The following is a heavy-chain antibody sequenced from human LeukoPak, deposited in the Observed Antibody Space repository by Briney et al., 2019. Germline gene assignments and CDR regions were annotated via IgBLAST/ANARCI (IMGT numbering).Heavy chain of an antibody. D-gene: IGHD6-6*01. J-gene: IGHJ4*02. CDR3: ARTAARRFDY. Sequence: ASVKVSCRASGYTFTSYAIHWVRQAPGQRLEWMGWINTAKGDTNYSQKFQGRVTMTRDTSTSTVYMELSSLRSDDTAVYYCARTAARRFDYWGQGTLVTVSS. V-gene: IGHV1-3*04. CDR1: GYTFTSYA. CDR2: INTAKGDT.